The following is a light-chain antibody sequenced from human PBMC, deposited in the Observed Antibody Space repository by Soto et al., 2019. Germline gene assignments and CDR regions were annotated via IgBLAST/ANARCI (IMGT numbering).Light chain of an antibody. J-gene: IGKJ5*01. CDR2: GAS. Sequence: PGERVTLSCMASQSVSSSYLTWSHHKPGQAPRLLIYGASTRATGIPARFSGSGSGTEFTLTISSLQSEDFAVYYCQQYNNWPPITFGQGTRLEI. CDR1: QSVSSSY. V-gene: IGKV3-15*01. CDR3: QQYNNWPPIT.